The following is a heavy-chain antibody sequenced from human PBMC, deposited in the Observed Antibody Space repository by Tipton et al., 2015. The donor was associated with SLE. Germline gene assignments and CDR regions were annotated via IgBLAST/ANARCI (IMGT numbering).Heavy chain of an antibody. CDR1: GDSISSYY. CDR3: ATPGYYDSGKAFDI. CDR2: IYTSGST. D-gene: IGHD3-22*01. Sequence: TLSLTCTVSGDSISSYYWSWIRQPAGKGLEWIGRIYTSGSTNYNPSLKSRVTISVDTSKNQFSLKLSSVTAADTAVYYCATPGYYDSGKAFDIWGQGTMVTVSS. V-gene: IGHV4-4*07. J-gene: IGHJ3*02.